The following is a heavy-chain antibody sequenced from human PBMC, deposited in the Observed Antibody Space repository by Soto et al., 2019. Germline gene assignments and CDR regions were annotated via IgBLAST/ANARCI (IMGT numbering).Heavy chain of an antibody. CDR2: FDPEDGET. J-gene: IGHJ6*02. CDR3: AKTTVTTPNYYYYGMDV. CDR1: GYTLTELS. D-gene: IGHD4-17*01. Sequence: GASVKVSCKVSGYTLTELSIHWVRQAPGKGLEWMGGFDPEDGETIYAQKFQGRVTMTEDTSTDTAYMELSSLRSEDTAVYYCAKTTVTTPNYYYYGMDVWGQGTTVTVSS. V-gene: IGHV1-24*01.